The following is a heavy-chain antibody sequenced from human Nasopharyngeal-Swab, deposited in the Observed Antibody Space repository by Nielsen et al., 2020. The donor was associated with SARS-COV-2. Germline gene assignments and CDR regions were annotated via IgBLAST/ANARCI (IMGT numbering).Heavy chain of an antibody. D-gene: IGHD5/OR15-5a*01. CDR1: GGTFSSYA. CDR3: ARHVSAIHYYYYGMDV. CDR2: IIPIFGTA. J-gene: IGHJ6*02. Sequence: SVKVSCKASGGTFSSYAISWVRQAPGQGLEWMGGIIPIFGTANYAQKFQGRFTITADESTSTAYMELSSLRSEDTAVYYCARHVSAIHYYYYGMDVWGQGTTVTVSS. V-gene: IGHV1-69*13.